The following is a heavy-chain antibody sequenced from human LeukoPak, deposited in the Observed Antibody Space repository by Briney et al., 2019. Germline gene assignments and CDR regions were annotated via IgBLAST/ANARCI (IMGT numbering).Heavy chain of an antibody. CDR1: GYTFTSYT. V-gene: IGHV1-3*01. Sequence: ASVKVSCKASGYTFTSYTIHWVRQAPGQSLEWMGWINAGNSNTKYSQKLQGRVTITRDTSASTAYMELSSLRSEDTARYYCARSYGDYSHFDYWGQGTLVTVSS. CDR3: ARSYGDYSHFDY. J-gene: IGHJ4*02. D-gene: IGHD4-17*01. CDR2: INAGNSNT.